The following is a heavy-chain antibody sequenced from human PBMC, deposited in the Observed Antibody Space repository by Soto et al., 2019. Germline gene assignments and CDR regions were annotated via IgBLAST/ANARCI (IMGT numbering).Heavy chain of an antibody. D-gene: IGHD2-15*01. Sequence: EEQLVESGGALVQPGRSLRLSCAASGFTFDDYAMHWVRQAPGKGLEWVSFVTWAGVNTAYAYSIKGRFTISRDNAKNSLYLPMNSLRTEDTAFYYCTRGYCSVGSCACDMWGQGTRVTVSS. CDR1: GFTFDDYA. CDR3: TRGYCSVGSCACDM. J-gene: IGHJ3*02. V-gene: IGHV3-9*01. CDR2: VTWAGVNT.